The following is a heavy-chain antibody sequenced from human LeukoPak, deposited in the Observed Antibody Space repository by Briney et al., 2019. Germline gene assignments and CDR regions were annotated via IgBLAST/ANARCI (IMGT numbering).Heavy chain of an antibody. CDR2: ISSSSSYI. Sequence: PGGSLRLSCAASGFTFSSYSMSWVRQAPGKGLEWVPSISSSSSYIYYADSVKGRFTISRDNAKNSLYLQMNSLRAEDTAVYYCASVPAATSYYYYYMDVWGKGTTVTVSS. D-gene: IGHD2-2*01. J-gene: IGHJ6*03. CDR3: ASVPAATSYYYYYMDV. V-gene: IGHV3-21*01. CDR1: GFTFSSYS.